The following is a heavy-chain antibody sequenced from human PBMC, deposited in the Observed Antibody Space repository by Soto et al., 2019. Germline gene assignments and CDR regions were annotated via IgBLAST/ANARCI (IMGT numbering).Heavy chain of an antibody. CDR2: ISSSSSTI. J-gene: IGHJ6*02. Sequence: EVQLVESGGGLVQRGGSLRLSCAASGLTFSSYSMYWVRQAPGKGLEWVSYISSSSSTIYYADSVKGRFTISRDNAKKSLYLQMNRLRAEDTAVYYCGSGEESRYYYYGMDVWGQGTTVTVSS. CDR1: GLTFSSYS. CDR3: GSGEESRYYYYGMDV. V-gene: IGHV3-48*01.